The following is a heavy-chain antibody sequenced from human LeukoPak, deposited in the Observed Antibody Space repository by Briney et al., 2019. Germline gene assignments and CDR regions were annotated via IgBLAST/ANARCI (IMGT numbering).Heavy chain of an antibody. Sequence: SETLSLTCAVSSYSISSGSYWGWIRQPPGKGLEWGASIYHGGTTYYNPSLKSRVTILVDTSENQFSLRLTSVTAADTAVYYCAREGRDISMLRGRNAFDIWGQGTMVTVSS. J-gene: IGHJ3*02. CDR3: AREGRDISMLRGRNAFDI. CDR1: SYSISSGSY. CDR2: IYHGGTT. V-gene: IGHV4-38-2*02. D-gene: IGHD3-10*01.